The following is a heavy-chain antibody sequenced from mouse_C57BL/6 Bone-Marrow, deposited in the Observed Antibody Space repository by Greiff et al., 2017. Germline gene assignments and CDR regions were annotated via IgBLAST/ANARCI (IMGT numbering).Heavy chain of an antibody. CDR1: GYTFTSYG. CDR2: IYPRSGNT. Sequence: QVQLKESGAELARPGASVKLSCKASGYTFTSYGISWVKQRTGQGLEWIGEIYPRSGNTYYNEKFKGKATLTADKSSSTAYMELRSLTSEDSAVYFCAITTVVATWYFDVWGTGTTVTVSS. D-gene: IGHD1-1*01. CDR3: AITTVVATWYFDV. J-gene: IGHJ1*03. V-gene: IGHV1-81*01.